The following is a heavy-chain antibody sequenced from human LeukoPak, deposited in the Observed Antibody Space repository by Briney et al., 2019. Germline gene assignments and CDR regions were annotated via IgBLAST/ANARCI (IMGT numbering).Heavy chain of an antibody. CDR2: IIPIFGTA. CDR3: ASVTKDIVVVPAAEYYYYYYMDV. V-gene: IGHV1-69*05. D-gene: IGHD2-2*01. CDR1: GGTFSSYA. Sequence: ASVKVSCKASGGTFSSYAISWVRQAPGQGLEWMGGIIPIFGTANYAQKFQGRVTITTDESTSTVYMELSSLRSEDTAVYYCASVTKDIVVVPAAEYYYYYYMDVWGKGTTVTVSS. J-gene: IGHJ6*03.